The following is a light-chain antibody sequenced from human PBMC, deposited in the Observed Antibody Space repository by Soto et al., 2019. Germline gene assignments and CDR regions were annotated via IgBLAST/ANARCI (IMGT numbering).Light chain of an antibody. Sequence: EIVLTQSPGTLSLSPGERSTLSWGASQIVTSNYLAWYQQKPGQAPRLLIFGASIRVTGIPDRFIGSGSGTDFTLTISRLEPEDFAVYYCQHYVTSLTTFGQGTKV. CDR2: GAS. J-gene: IGKJ1*01. CDR3: QHYVTSLTT. V-gene: IGKV3-20*01. CDR1: QIVTSNY.